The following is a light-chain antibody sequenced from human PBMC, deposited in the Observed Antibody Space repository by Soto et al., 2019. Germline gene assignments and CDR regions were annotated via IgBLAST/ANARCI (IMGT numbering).Light chain of an antibody. CDR2: DAS. J-gene: IGKJ1*01. Sequence: VFPRCPGTRSWWPSKKGTRAWKASQTVRNNYLAWYQQKPGQAPRLLIYDASSRATGIPDRVSGGGSRTAFTLTLPSLQSEDLAVYYCQQYNNWPRTFGQGTKVDIK. V-gene: IGKV3D-20*02. CDR1: QTVRNNY. CDR3: QQYNNWPRT.